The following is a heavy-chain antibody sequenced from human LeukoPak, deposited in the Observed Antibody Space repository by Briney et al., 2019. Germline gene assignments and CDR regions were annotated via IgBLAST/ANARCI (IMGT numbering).Heavy chain of an antibody. Sequence: SETLSLTCTVSGGSISSYYWNWIRQPPGKGLEWIGNIFYSGTTDYNPSLKSRVTISVDTSKNQFSLKLSSVTAADTAVYYCASRNYYDSSGYYSHAFDIWGQGTMVTVSS. D-gene: IGHD3-22*01. CDR2: IFYSGTT. CDR1: GGSISSYY. J-gene: IGHJ3*02. CDR3: ASRNYYDSSGYYSHAFDI. V-gene: IGHV4-59*08.